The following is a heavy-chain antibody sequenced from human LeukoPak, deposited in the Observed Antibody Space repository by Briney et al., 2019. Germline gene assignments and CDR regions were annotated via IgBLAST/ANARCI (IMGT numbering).Heavy chain of an antibody. CDR2: IYSSGST. CDR3: ARVLGSGYSDY. J-gene: IGHJ4*02. Sequence: PSETLSLTCTVSGGSISSNYWSWIRQHPGKGLEWLGYIYSSGSTNYNPSLKSRVTVSLDTSKNQFSLKLSSVTAADTAVYYCARVLGSGYSDYWGQGTLVTVSS. D-gene: IGHD2-15*01. V-gene: IGHV4-59*01. CDR1: GGSISSNY.